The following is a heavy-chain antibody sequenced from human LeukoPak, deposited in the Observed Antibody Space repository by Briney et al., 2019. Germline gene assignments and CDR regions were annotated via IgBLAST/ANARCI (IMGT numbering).Heavy chain of an antibody. J-gene: IGHJ4*02. Sequence: GKSLRLSCAASGFTFSSCGMHWVRQAPGKGLEWVAVISFDGNNKYYADSVKGRFTVSKDNSKNTVYLQMNSLRAEDTAVYYCAKTRERIELWLGHFDYWAREPWSPSPQ. V-gene: IGHV3-30*18. D-gene: IGHD5-18*01. CDR1: GFTFSSCG. CDR2: ISFDGNNK. CDR3: AKTRERIELWLGHFDY.